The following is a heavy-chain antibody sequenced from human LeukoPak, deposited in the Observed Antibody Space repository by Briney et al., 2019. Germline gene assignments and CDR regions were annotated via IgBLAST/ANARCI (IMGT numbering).Heavy chain of an antibody. CDR2: ISSGSSYI. J-gene: IGHJ2*01. CDR1: GFTFSSCS. D-gene: IGHD6-13*01. Sequence: PGGSLRLSCAASGFTFSSCSMNWVRQAPGRGLEWVSSISSGSSYIYYADSVKGRFTISRDNAKNSLYLQMNSLRAEDTAVYYCARSGIAAALNWNFDLWGRGTLVIVSS. CDR3: ARSGIAAALNWNFDL. V-gene: IGHV3-21*01.